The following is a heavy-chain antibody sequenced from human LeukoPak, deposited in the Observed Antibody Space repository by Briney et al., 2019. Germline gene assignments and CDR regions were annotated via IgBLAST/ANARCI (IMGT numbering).Heavy chain of an antibody. CDR3: ARGGLYWHI. Sequence: GGSLRLSGAASGITLSTYWMSWVRQAPGKGLEWVANIKQDGSEKNYVDSVKGRFTISRDNAKNSLYLQMNSLRAEDTALYYCARGGLYWHIWGQGTMVTVSS. V-gene: IGHV3-7*04. CDR1: GITLSTYW. D-gene: IGHD2-15*01. J-gene: IGHJ3*02. CDR2: IKQDGSEK.